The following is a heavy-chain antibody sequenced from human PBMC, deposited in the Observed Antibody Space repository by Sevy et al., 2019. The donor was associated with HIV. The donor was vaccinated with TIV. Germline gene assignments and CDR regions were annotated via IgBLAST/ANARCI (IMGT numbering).Heavy chain of an antibody. CDR3: ARGVLDY. CDR2: ISSRSTTM. J-gene: IGHJ4*02. Sequence: GGSLRLSCATSGFNFSAYGMNWVRQAPGKGLEWISYISSRSTTMEYAHSVKGRFTVSRDNGKSSMSLYINSLRDEDTAVYYCARGVLDYWGQGAPVTVSS. V-gene: IGHV3-48*02. CDR1: GFNFSAYG.